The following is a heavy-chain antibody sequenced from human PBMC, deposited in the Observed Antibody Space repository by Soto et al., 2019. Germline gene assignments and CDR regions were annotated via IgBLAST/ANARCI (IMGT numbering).Heavy chain of an antibody. CDR3: ARDGTVNDYGDRNWFDP. CDR2: IYYSGST. V-gene: IGHV4-31*03. J-gene: IGHJ5*02. CDR1: GGSISSGGYY. D-gene: IGHD4-17*01. Sequence: ALSLTCTVSGGSISSGGYYWSWIRQHPGKGLEWIGYIYYSGSTYYNPSLKSRVTISVDTSKNQFSLKLSSVTAADTAVYYCARDGTVNDYGDRNWFDPWGQGTLVTASS.